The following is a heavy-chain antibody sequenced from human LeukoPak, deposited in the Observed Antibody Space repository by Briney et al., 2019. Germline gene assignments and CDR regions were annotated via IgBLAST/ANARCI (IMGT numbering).Heavy chain of an antibody. CDR1: GFTFSSYA. D-gene: IGHD3-22*01. CDR2: ISGSGGST. V-gene: IGHV3-23*01. CDR3: ARARTSYDSSGYLVDV. Sequence: GGSLRLSCAASGFTFSSYAMSWVRQAPGKGLRWVSAISGSGGSTYYADSVKGRFTISRDNAKNSLYLQMNSLRAEDTAVYYCARARTSYDSSGYLVDVWGKGTTVTVSS. J-gene: IGHJ6*04.